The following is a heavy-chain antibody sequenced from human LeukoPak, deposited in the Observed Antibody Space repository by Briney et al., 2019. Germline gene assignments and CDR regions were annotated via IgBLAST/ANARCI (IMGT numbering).Heavy chain of an antibody. CDR2: FDPEDGET. CDR1: GYTLTELS. CDR3: ATPLLWFGELGARFDY. V-gene: IGHV1-24*01. D-gene: IGHD3-10*01. J-gene: IGHJ4*02. Sequence: GASVKVSCKVSGYTLTELSMHWVRQAPGKGLEWMGGFDPEDGETIYAQKFQGRVTMAEDTSTDTAYMELSSLRSEDTAVYYCATPLLWFGELGARFDYWGQGTLVTVSS.